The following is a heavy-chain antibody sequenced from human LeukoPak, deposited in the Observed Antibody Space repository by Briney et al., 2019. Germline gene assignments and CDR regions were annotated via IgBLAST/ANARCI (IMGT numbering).Heavy chain of an antibody. CDR3: VKDTIFTVDPFDY. D-gene: IGHD3-3*01. CDR1: AFSFSGYN. J-gene: IGHJ4*02. CDR2: ISSSGTYI. Sequence: PGGSLRLSCAASAFSFSGYNMNWVRQAPGKGLEWVSSISSSGTYIYYRDSVKGRFTSSRDNAENSLYLEMNSLRAEDTALYYCVKDTIFTVDPFDYWGQGTLVTVSS. V-gene: IGHV3-21*01.